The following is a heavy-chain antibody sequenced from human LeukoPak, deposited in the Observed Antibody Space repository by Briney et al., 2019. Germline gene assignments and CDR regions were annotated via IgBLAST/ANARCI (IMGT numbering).Heavy chain of an antibody. J-gene: IGHJ6*02. CDR3: ATVGGSIVVVPAATRRLGMDV. V-gene: IGHV4-59*01. D-gene: IGHD2-2*01. CDR1: GGSMNSYY. CDR2: IYYLGST. Sequence: SETLSLTCTVSGGSMNSYYWSWVRQPPGKGLEWIAYIYYLGSTSYSPSLRGRGSISVDTSKNQFSLNLNSVTAADTAIYYCATVGGSIVVVPAATRRLGMDVWGQGTTVTVSS.